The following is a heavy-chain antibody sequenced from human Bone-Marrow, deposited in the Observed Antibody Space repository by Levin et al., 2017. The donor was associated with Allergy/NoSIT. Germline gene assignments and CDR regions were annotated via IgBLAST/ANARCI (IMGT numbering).Heavy chain of an antibody. J-gene: IGHJ3*02. V-gene: IGHV3-21*01. Sequence: GESLKISCAASGFTFSSYSMNWVRQAPGKGLEWVSSISSSSSYIYYADSVKGRFTISRDNAKNSLYLQMNSLRAEDTAVYYCARVGTIAAAGNDAFDIWGQGTMVTVSS. CDR3: ARVGTIAAAGNDAFDI. CDR2: ISSSSSYI. CDR1: GFTFSSYS. D-gene: IGHD6-13*01.